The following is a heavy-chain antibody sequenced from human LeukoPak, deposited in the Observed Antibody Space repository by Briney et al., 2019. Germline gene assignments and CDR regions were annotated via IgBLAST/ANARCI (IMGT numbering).Heavy chain of an antibody. V-gene: IGHV3-21*06. Sequence: KAGGSLRLSCVASGITFSNYAVSWVRQAPEKGLDWVSVISGSAHKIRYADSVKGRFTISRDNAKNSLYLQMNSLRAEDTAVYYCARSTLERDYYGNSGYFYVPFDLWGQGTLVTVSS. CDR3: ARSTLERDYYGNSGYFYVPFDL. D-gene: IGHD3-22*01. CDR1: GITFSNYA. J-gene: IGHJ4*02. CDR2: ISGSAHKI.